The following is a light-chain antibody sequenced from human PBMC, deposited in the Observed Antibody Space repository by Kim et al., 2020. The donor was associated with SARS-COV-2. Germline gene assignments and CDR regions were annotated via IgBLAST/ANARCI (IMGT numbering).Light chain of an antibody. CDR2: WAS. CDR1: QSVLYRANYKNY. Sequence: DIVMTQSPDSVAVSLGERVTISCKSSQSVLYRANYKNYLAWYQQKPGQPPKLLIYWASTRESGVPDRFSGSGSGTDFTLTISSLQAEDVAVYYCQQYYSTPYTFGQGTKLEI. V-gene: IGKV4-1*01. J-gene: IGKJ2*01. CDR3: QQYYSTPYT.